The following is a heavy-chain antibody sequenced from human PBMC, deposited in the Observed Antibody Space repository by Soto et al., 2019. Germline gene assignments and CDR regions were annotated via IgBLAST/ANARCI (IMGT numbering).Heavy chain of an antibody. CDR2: VYHTGNT. Sequence: WETLSLTCGVSNFSISSAYYWAWIRQPPGKGLEWIASVYHTGNTYFNPSLKSRVTISVDTSKNQFSLRLRSVTAADTAIYYCARDRIVTKPPAPYYLYYGVDVWGQGTTVTVSS. D-gene: IGHD3-22*01. CDR3: ARDRIVTKPPAPYYLYYGVDV. J-gene: IGHJ6*02. CDR1: NFSISSAYY. V-gene: IGHV4-38-2*02.